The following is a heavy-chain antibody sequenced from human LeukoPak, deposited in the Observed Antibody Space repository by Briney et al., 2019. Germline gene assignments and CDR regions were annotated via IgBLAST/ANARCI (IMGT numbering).Heavy chain of an antibody. J-gene: IGHJ4*02. D-gene: IGHD3-3*01. CDR2: IIPIFGTA. CDR1: GGTFSSYA. Sequence: GASVKVSCKASGGTFSSYAISWVRQAPGQGLEWMGGIIPIFGTANYAQKFQGRVTITTDESTSTAYMELSSLRSEDTAVYYCARDRAFDFWSGYPDYWGQGTLVTVSS. V-gene: IGHV1-69*05. CDR3: ARDRAFDFWSGYPDY.